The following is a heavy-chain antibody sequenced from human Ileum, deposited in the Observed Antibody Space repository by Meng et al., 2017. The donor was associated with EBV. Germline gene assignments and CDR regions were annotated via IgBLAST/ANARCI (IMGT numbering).Heavy chain of an antibody. V-gene: IGHV1-3*01. CDR2: INAGNGNT. CDR3: ARTGCSSSSCYDY. D-gene: IGHD2-2*01. Sequence: VQLVQSGAEVKKPGASVKVSCKASGYSFTTYAMHWVRQAPGQRLEWMGWINAGNGNTKYSEKFQSRVTITRDTAASTAYMELSSLRSEDTAVYYCARTGCSSSSCYDYWGQGTLGTVSS. J-gene: IGHJ4*02. CDR1: GYSFTTYA.